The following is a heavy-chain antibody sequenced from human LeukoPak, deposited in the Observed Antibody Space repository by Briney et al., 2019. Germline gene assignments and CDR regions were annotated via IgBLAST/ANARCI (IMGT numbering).Heavy chain of an antibody. CDR2: IRYDGSNK. CDR3: ARDDRLYDSYGPSGFDY. V-gene: IGHV3-30*02. Sequence: PGGSLRLSCGASGFTFSSYGMHWVRQAPGKGLEWVAFIRYDGSNKYYADSVKGRFTISRDNSKNTLYLQMNSLRAEDTAVYYCARDDRLYDSYGPSGFDYWGQGTLVTVSS. J-gene: IGHJ4*02. D-gene: IGHD5-18*01. CDR1: GFTFSSYG.